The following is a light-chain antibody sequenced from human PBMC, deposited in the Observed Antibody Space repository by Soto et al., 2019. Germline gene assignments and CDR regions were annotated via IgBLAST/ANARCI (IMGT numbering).Light chain of an antibody. Sequence: QSALTQPASVSGSPGQSITISCTGTSSDVGGYNFVSWYQQHPGKAPRLIIYEVSSRPSGVSYRFSGSKSGNTASLTISGLQAEDEADYYCSSYTLRNTLAVFGGGTKLTVL. V-gene: IGLV2-14*01. J-gene: IGLJ3*02. CDR1: SSDVGGYNF. CDR3: SSYTLRNTLAV. CDR2: EVS.